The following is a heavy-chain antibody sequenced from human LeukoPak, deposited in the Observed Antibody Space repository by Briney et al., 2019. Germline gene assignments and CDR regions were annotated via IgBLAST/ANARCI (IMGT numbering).Heavy chain of an antibody. J-gene: IGHJ4*02. CDR1: GFTLSSYW. Sequence: GGSLRLSCAASGFTLSSYWMTWVRQAPGKGLEWVANIKQDGSEKYYVDSVKGRFTISRDNAKNSLYLQMNSLSAEDTAVYYCARDPSSSSAFDYWGQGTLVTVSS. CDR3: ARDPSSSSAFDY. V-gene: IGHV3-7*01. D-gene: IGHD6-6*01. CDR2: IKQDGSEK.